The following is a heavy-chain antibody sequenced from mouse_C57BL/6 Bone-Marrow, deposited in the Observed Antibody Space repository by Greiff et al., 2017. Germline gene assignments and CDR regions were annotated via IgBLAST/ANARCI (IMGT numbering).Heavy chain of an antibody. J-gene: IGHJ4*01. CDR1: GYTFTNYW. Sequence: QVQLQQPGAELVKPGASVKLSCKASGYTFTNYWMHWVKQRPGQGLEWIGMMHPNGGSPDYNEKFKSEATLSVDKSSRTAYMELSSLTSEDSAVYYYASSYDDDDYTMDYWGQGTSVTVSS. CDR2: MHPNGGSP. V-gene: IGHV1-64*01. CDR3: ASSYDDDDYTMDY. D-gene: IGHD2-4*01.